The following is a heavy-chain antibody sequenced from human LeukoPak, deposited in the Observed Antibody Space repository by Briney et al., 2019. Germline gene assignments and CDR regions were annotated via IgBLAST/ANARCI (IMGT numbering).Heavy chain of an antibody. Sequence: GESLILSCAASGFTVSSNYMSWVRQAPGKGLEWVSVIYNSGSTYYADSVKGRFTISRDNAKNTLYLQMNSLRAEDTAVYYCARIGSAAFTDYWGQGALVTVSS. D-gene: IGHD3-3*02. CDR2: IYNSGST. J-gene: IGHJ4*02. V-gene: IGHV3-53*01. CDR3: ARIGSAAFTDY. CDR1: GFTVSSNY.